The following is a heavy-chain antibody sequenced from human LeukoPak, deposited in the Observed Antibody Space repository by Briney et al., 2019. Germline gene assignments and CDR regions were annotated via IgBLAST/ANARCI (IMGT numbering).Heavy chain of an antibody. D-gene: IGHD3-3*01. CDR3: ARGFWSGYWSIGWFDP. Sequence: GGSLRLSCAASGFTFSSYAMHWVRQAPGKGLEWVAVISYDGSNKYYADSVKGRFTISRDNSKNTLYLQMNSLRAEDTAVYYCARGFWSGYWSIGWFDPWGQGTLVTVSS. CDR2: ISYDGSNK. V-gene: IGHV3-30*04. J-gene: IGHJ5*02. CDR1: GFTFSSYA.